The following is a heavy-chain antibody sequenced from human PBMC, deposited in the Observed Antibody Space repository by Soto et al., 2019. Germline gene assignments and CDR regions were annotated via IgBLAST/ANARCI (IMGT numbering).Heavy chain of an antibody. Sequence: SVKVSCKASGGTFSSYAISWVRQAPGQGLEWMGGIIPIFGTANYAQKFQGRVTITADESTSTAYMELSSLRSEDAAVYYCARDGPPQSGSPFDYWGQGTLVTVSS. CDR2: IIPIFGTA. CDR1: GGTFSSYA. J-gene: IGHJ4*02. CDR3: ARDGPPQSGSPFDY. D-gene: IGHD1-26*01. V-gene: IGHV1-69*13.